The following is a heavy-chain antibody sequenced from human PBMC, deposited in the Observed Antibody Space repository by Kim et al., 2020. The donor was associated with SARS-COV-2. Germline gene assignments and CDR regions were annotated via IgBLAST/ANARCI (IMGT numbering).Heavy chain of an antibody. CDR3: ARYSGDIVVVPAAGGVDY. V-gene: IGHV3-7*01. D-gene: IGHD2-2*01. CDR1: GFTFSSYW. Sequence: GGSLRLSCAASGFTFSSYWMSWVRQAPGKGLEWVANIKQDGSEKYYVDSVKGRFTISRDNAKNSLYLQMNSLRAEDTAVYYCARYSGDIVVVPAAGGVDYWGQGTLVTVSS. CDR2: IKQDGSEK. J-gene: IGHJ4*02.